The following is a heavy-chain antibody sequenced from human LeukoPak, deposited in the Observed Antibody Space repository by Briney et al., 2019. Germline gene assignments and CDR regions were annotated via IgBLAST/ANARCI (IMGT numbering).Heavy chain of an antibody. CDR1: GFTFNSYA. CDR2: ISSSGNNT. CDR3: AKANSGSASRGYFDY. Sequence: PGGSLRLSCAASGFTFNSYAMNWVRQAPGKGLEWVSTISSSGNNTYYTDSVKGRFTISRDNSKNTLFLQMNSLRVDDTAVYYCAKANSGSASRGYFDYWGQGTLVTVSS. V-gene: IGHV3-23*01. J-gene: IGHJ4*02. D-gene: IGHD6-25*01.